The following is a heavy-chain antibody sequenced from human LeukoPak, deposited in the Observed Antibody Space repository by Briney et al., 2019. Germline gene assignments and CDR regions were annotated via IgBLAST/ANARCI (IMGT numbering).Heavy chain of an antibody. Sequence: PSETLSLTCAVYGGSFSGYYWSWIRQPPGKGLEWIGEINHSGGTNYNPSLKSRVTISVDTSKNQFSLKLSSVTAADTAVYYCARAPYYDILTGYFRGKYYYGMDVWGQGTTVTVSS. D-gene: IGHD3-9*01. CDR2: INHSGGT. CDR3: ARAPYYDILTGYFRGKYYYGMDV. CDR1: GGSFSGYY. J-gene: IGHJ6*02. V-gene: IGHV4-34*01.